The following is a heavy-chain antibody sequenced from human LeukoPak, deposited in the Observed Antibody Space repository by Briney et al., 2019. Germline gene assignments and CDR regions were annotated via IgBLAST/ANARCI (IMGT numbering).Heavy chain of an antibody. D-gene: IGHD2-8*01. V-gene: IGHV3-23*01. Sequence: GGSLRLSCAASGFTFSSYAMSWVRQAPGKGLEWVSAISGSGGSTYYADSVKGRFTISRDNSKNTLYLQMNSLRAEDTAVYYCAKLKLMVYARNWFDPWGQGTLVTVPS. CDR2: ISGSGGST. CDR1: GFTFSSYA. CDR3: AKLKLMVYARNWFDP. J-gene: IGHJ5*02.